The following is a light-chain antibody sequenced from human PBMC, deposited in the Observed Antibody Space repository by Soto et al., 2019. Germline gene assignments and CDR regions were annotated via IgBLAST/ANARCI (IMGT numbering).Light chain of an antibody. V-gene: IGLV1-40*01. J-gene: IGLJ3*02. CDR3: QSYDTSLSTWV. CDR2: GDG. CDR1: TSNIGAGYD. Sequence: QSVLTQPPSVSGAPGQRVTISCTGSTSNIGAGYDVHWYQQVPATAPKLLIYGDGKRPSGVPDRFSNSKSATSASLAITGLQAEDEADYSCQSYDTSLSTWVFGGGTQLTVL.